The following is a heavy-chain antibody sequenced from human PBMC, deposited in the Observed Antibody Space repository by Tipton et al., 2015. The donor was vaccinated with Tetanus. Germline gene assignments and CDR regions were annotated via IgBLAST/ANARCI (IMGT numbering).Heavy chain of an antibody. V-gene: IGHV3-66*01. Sequence: SLRLSCAASGFTVSSNYMSWVRQAPGKGLEWVSVIYSGGSTYYADSVKGRFTISRDNSKNTLYLQMNSLRAEDTAVYYCARERAYSSSWRYFDYWGQGTLVTVSS. J-gene: IGHJ4*02. CDR3: ARERAYSSSWRYFDY. CDR2: IYSGGST. D-gene: IGHD6-13*01. CDR1: GFTVSSNY.